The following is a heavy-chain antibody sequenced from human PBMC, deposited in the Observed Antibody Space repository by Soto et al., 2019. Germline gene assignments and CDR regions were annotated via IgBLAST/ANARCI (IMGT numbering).Heavy chain of an antibody. J-gene: IGHJ4*02. D-gene: IGHD5-12*01. CDR3: ARGGAVATTAHFDH. CDR2: IYSNGNT. V-gene: IGHV4-4*07. CDR1: GDSINNYY. Sequence: PSETLSLTCTVSGDSINNYYWSWMRLPAGKGLEWIGRIYSNGNTSYNPSLKSRVSMSVDTSKNQFSLILKTVTAADTAVYYCARGGAVATTAHFDHWGQGTLVTVSS.